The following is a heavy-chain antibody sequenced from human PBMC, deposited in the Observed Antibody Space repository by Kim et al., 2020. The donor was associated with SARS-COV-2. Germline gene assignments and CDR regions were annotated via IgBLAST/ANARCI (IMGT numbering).Heavy chain of an antibody. V-gene: IGHV3-11*06. J-gene: IGHJ5*02. Sequence: SVKVRFTHSRDNAKNALYLQMHSLRVEDTAVYFCASCNCGPGSCYNWFDPWGQGTLVTVSS. D-gene: IGHD2-15*01. CDR3: ASCNCGPGSCYNWFDP.